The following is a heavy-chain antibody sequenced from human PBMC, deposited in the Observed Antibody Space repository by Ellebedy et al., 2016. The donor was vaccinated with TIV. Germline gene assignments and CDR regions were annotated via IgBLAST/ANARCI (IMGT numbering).Heavy chain of an antibody. D-gene: IGHD2-21*01. Sequence: GESLKISCAASGFAVSSNYMTWVRQAPGRGLEWVSLIYSDGNTNYADSVRGRFTISRDSSKNTLDLQMKSLRAEDTAVYYCVSAARGSNCCEAYWGQGTLVTVSS. CDR3: VSAARGSNCCEAY. V-gene: IGHV3-53*01. CDR1: GFAVSSNY. CDR2: IYSDGNT. J-gene: IGHJ4*02.